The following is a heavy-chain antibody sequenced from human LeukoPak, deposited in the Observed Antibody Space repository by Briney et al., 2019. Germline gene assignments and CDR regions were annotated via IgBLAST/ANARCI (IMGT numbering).Heavy chain of an antibody. Sequence: LSLTCAVYGGSFSGYYWSWIRQPPGKGLEWVSYISSSGSTIYYADSVKGRFTISRDNAKNSLYLQMNSLRAEDTAVYYCARDDYWGQGTLVTVSS. CDR3: ARDDY. CDR2: ISSSGSTI. J-gene: IGHJ4*02. CDR1: GGSFSGYY. V-gene: IGHV3-11*01.